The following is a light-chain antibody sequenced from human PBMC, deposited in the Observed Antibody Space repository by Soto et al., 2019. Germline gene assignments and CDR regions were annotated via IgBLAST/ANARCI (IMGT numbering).Light chain of an antibody. CDR1: SSNIGAGYD. CDR2: GNS. V-gene: IGLV1-40*01. Sequence: QLVLTQPPSVSGAPGQRVTISCTGSSSNIGAGYDVHWYQQLPGTAPKLLIYGNSNRPSGVPDRFSGSKSGTSASLAITGLQAEDEAYYYGQSYDSSLSGHVVFGGGTKLTVL. CDR3: QSYDSSLSGHVV. J-gene: IGLJ2*01.